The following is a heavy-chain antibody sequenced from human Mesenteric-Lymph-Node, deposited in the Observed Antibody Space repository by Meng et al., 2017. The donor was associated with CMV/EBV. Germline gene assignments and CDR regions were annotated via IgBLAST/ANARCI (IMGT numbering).Heavy chain of an antibody. D-gene: IGHD3-9*01. V-gene: IGHV4-39*01. CDR2: IYYSGST. J-gene: IGHJ4*02. Sequence: SETLSLTCTVSGGSVSSGTYYWSWIRQPPGKGLEWIGSIYYSGSTYYNPSLKSRVTISVDTSKNQFSLKLSSVTAADTAVYYCASVHPNRVRYFDWLHPLDYWGQGTLVTVSS. CDR1: GGSVSSGTYY. CDR3: ASVHPNRVRYFDWLHPLDY.